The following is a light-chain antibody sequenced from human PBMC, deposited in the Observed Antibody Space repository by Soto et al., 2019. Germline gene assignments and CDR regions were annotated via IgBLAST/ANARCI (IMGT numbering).Light chain of an antibody. V-gene: IGLV1-40*01. CDR1: SSNIGAGYD. Sequence: QLVLTQPPSVSGATGQRVTISCTGSSSNIGAGYDVHWYQQLPGTAPKLLIYGNSNRPSGVPDRFSGSKSGTSASLAITGLQAADEADYYCQSYDSSRVFGTGTKLTVL. J-gene: IGLJ1*01. CDR3: QSYDSSRV. CDR2: GNS.